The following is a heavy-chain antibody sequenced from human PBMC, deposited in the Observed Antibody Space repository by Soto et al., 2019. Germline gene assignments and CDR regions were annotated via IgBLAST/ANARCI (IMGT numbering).Heavy chain of an antibody. Sequence: EVQLVESGGGLVQPGGSLKLSCAASGFTFSGSAMHWVRQASGTGLEWVGRIRSKANYYATAYIASVKGRFTISRDDSKNTPYLQTNGSTTEDTVVYYCTAVKQWGNWFHPGGQGTLETVSS. CDR2: IRSKANYYAT. V-gene: IGHV3-73*01. CDR1: GFTFSGSA. CDR3: TAVKQWGNWFHP. D-gene: IGHD6-19*01. J-gene: IGHJ5*02.